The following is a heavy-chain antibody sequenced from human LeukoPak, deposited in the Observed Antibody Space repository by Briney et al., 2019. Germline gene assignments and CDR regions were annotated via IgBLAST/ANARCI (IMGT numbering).Heavy chain of an antibody. Sequence: SETLSLTCTVSGASITSYYWSWIRQPPGKGLEWIGNIYYSGNTNYNPSLKSRVTISVDMSKSHFSLKLSFVTAADTAVYYCARRHQVSSYSPYAFDIWGQGTMVTVSS. CDR2: IYYSGNT. J-gene: IGHJ3*02. CDR1: GASITSYY. V-gene: IGHV4-59*08. CDR3: ARRHQVSSYSPYAFDI. D-gene: IGHD6-6*01.